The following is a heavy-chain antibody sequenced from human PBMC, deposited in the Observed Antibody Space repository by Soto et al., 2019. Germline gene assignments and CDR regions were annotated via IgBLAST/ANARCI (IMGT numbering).Heavy chain of an antibody. CDR1: GASISSNNYF. V-gene: IGHV4-30-4*01. CDR2: IYYSGST. Sequence: SETLSLTCSVSGASISSNNYFWSWIRQPPGKGLEWIGYIYYSGSTYYNPSLKSRVTISVDTSKNQFSLKLSSVTAADTAVYYCARGNYDFWSGYENNWFDPWGQGTLVTVSS. J-gene: IGHJ5*02. CDR3: ARGNYDFWSGYENNWFDP. D-gene: IGHD3-3*01.